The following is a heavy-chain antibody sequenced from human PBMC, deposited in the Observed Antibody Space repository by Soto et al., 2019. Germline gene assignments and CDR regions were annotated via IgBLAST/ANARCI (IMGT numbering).Heavy chain of an antibody. CDR1: GYTFTSYY. D-gene: IGHD3-10*01. CDR3: ARGWVSGRFDP. CDR2: INPTGGSA. V-gene: IGHV1-46*01. Sequence: QVQLVQSGAEVKQPRASVKVSCKASGYTFTSYYMHWVRQAPGQGLEWMGIINPTGGSASYAQKCQGRVSMTGDTSTSTVFMELSSLRVEDTAVYYCARGWVSGRFDPWGQGTLVTVSS. J-gene: IGHJ5*02.